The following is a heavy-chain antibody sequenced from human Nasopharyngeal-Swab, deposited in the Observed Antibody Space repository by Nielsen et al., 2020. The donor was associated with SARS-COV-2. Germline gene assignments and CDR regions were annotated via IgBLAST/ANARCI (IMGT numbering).Heavy chain of an antibody. CDR2: ISYDGSNK. V-gene: IGHV3-30*04. CDR3: ARDGPSTYYYYGMDV. J-gene: IGHJ6*02. D-gene: IGHD5/OR15-5a*01. Sequence: GESLKISCAASAFTFSSYAMHWVRQAPGKGLEWVAVISYDGSNKYYADSVKGRFTISRDNSKNTLYLQMNSLRAEDTAVYYCARDGPSTYYYYGMDVWGQGTTVTVSS. CDR1: AFTFSSYA.